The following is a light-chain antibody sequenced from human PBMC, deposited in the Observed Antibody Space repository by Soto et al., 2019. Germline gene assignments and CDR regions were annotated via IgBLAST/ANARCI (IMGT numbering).Light chain of an antibody. CDR1: SSDVGSYNL. V-gene: IGLV2-23*01. J-gene: IGLJ1*01. CDR2: EGS. Sequence: QSALTQPASVSGSPGQSITISCTGTSSDVGSYNLVSWYQQHPGKAPKLMIYEGSKRPSGDSYRISGSKSGHTASLTNSGXXAEDXAXXXCCSYAGSSHNYVFGTGTKLTVL. CDR3: CSYAGSSHNYV.